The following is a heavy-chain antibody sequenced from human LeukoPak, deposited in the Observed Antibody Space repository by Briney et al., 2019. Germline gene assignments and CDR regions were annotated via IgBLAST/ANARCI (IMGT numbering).Heavy chain of an antibody. CDR2: ISYDGSNK. J-gene: IGHJ4*02. CDR3: ARDGEWYSSGWYQIDY. V-gene: IGHV3-30*04. Sequence: GRSLRPSCAASGFTFSSYAMHWVRQAPGKGLEWVAVISYDGSNKYYADSVKGRFTISRDNSKNTLYLQMNSLRAEDTAVYYCARDGEWYSSGWYQIDYWGQGTLVTVPS. D-gene: IGHD6-19*01. CDR1: GFTFSSYA.